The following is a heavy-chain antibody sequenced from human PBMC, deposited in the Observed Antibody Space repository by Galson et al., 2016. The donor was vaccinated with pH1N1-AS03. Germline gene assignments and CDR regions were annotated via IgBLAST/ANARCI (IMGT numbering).Heavy chain of an antibody. D-gene: IGHD2-15*01. CDR2: IDPRDSDT. CDR1: GYDFINYW. CDR3: ARHRQSETYSEAFDI. V-gene: IGHV5-51*01. J-gene: IGHJ3*02. Sequence: QSGAEVKKPGESLKIPCKASGYDFINYWIGWVRQMPGRGLEWMGVIDPRDSDTRYSPSFQGQVTISADKSITTAHLQWDSLKASDTGMYFCARHRQSETYSEAFDIWGQGTMVTVSS.